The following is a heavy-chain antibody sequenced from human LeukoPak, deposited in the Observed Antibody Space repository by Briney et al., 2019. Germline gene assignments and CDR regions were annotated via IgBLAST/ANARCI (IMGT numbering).Heavy chain of an antibody. CDR2: ISSSSSYI. Sequence: GGSLRLSCAASGFTFSSYSMNWVRQAPGKGLEWVSSISSSSSYIYYADSVKGRFTISRHNAKNSLYLQMNSLRAEDTAVYYCARDKLNYYGSGSYYAFDYWGQGTLVTVSS. J-gene: IGHJ4*02. D-gene: IGHD3-10*01. CDR1: GFTFSSYS. CDR3: ARDKLNYYGSGSYYAFDY. V-gene: IGHV3-21*01.